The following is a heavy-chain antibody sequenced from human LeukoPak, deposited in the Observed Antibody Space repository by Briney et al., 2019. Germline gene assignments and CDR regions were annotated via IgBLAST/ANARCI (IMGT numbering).Heavy chain of an antibody. Sequence: GGSLRLSCAASGFNFSSYAMSWVRQAPGKGLEWVSGISGSGGSTYYADSVKGRFTISRDNSKNTLYLQMNSLRAEDTAVYYCAKDRQSTMVRGVPVFDYWGQGTLVTVSS. V-gene: IGHV3-23*01. CDR2: ISGSGGST. J-gene: IGHJ4*02. CDR3: AKDRQSTMVRGVPVFDY. D-gene: IGHD3-10*01. CDR1: GFNFSSYA.